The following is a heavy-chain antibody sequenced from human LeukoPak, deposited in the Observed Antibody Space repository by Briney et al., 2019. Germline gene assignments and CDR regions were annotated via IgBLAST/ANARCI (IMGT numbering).Heavy chain of an antibody. Sequence: SETLSLTCTVSGGSISSRYWTWIRQSPGKGLEWIGYIYYSGSTNYNPSLKSRVTISVGASENQFSLKLSSVTAADTAVYYGARGGSYVDYWGQGTLVTVSS. D-gene: IGHD1-26*01. CDR3: ARGGSYVDY. CDR1: GGSISSRY. CDR2: IYYSGST. J-gene: IGHJ4*02. V-gene: IGHV4-59*11.